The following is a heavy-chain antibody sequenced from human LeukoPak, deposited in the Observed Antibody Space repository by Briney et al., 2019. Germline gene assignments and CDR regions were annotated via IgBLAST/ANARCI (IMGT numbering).Heavy chain of an antibody. CDR3: ARDARTIRERSDAFDI. Sequence: SETLSLTCAVSGGSIRPHYWSWIRQAPGKGLEWIGYIYYSGATNYNPSLKSRVTISVDTSKNQFSLKLSSVTAADTAVYYCARDARTIRERSDAFDIWGQGMMVTVSS. CDR1: GGSIRPHY. D-gene: IGHD1-26*01. V-gene: IGHV4-59*11. CDR2: IYYSGAT. J-gene: IGHJ3*02.